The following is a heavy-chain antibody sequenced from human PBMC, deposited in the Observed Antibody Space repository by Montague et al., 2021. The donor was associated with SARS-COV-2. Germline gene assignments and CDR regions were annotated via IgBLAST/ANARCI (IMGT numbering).Heavy chain of an antibody. D-gene: IGHD3-16*01. V-gene: IGHV3-9*01. Sequence: SLRLSCAASGFTFDDYAMHWVRQAPGKGLEWVSGISWNSGSIGYSDSXKGRFTISRDNAKNSLYLQMNSLRAEDTALYYCAKEGMGGGYFDYWGQGTLVTVSS. CDR2: ISWNSGSI. J-gene: IGHJ4*02. CDR1: GFTFDDYA. CDR3: AKEGMGGGYFDY.